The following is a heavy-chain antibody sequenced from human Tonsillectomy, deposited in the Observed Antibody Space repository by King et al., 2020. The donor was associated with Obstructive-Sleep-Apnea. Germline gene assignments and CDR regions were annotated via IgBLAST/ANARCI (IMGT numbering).Heavy chain of an antibody. CDR2: IYYTGNT. Sequence: VQLQESGPGLVKPSQTLSLTCTVSGGSISSVVNYWSWIRQHPGKGLEWIGYIYYTGNTYYNASLKSRLTMSVDTSKNQFSLKLSSVTAADTAVYYCARVYENYGNSGGYYFDYWGQGTLVTVSS. V-gene: IGHV4-31*03. CDR3: ARVYENYGNSGGYYFDY. CDR1: GGSISSVVNY. D-gene: IGHD4-11*01. J-gene: IGHJ4*02.